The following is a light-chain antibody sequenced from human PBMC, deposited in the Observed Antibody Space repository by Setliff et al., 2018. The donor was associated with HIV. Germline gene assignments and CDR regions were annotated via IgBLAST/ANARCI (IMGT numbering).Light chain of an antibody. V-gene: IGLV2-18*02. CDR3: SSYTSIITFV. CDR1: SSDVGNYNR. CDR2: EVS. J-gene: IGLJ1*01. Sequence: QSVLTQPPSVSGSPGQSVTISCTGTSSDVGNYNRVSWYQQPPGAAPKLIIYEVSNRPSGVPDRFSGSKSGNTASLTISGLQAEDEALYFCSSYTSIITFVFGTGTKGTV.